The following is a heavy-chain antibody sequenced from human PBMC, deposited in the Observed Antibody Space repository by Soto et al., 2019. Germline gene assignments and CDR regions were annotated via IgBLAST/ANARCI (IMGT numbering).Heavy chain of an antibody. D-gene: IGHD4-17*01. Sequence: PGGSLRLSCAASGFTFSSYSMNWVRQAPGKGLEWVSYISSSSSTIYYADSVKGRFTISRDNAKNSLYLQMNSLRAEDTAVYYCARARGDYAGYYYYMDVWGKGTTVTVSS. J-gene: IGHJ6*03. CDR2: ISSSSSTI. V-gene: IGHV3-48*01. CDR3: ARARGDYAGYYYYMDV. CDR1: GFTFSSYS.